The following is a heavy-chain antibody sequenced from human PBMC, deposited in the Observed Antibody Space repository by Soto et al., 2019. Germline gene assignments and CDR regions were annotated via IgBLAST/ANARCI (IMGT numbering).Heavy chain of an antibody. V-gene: IGHV1-18*04. CDR1: GYTFTNYG. Sequence: QVQLVQSGAEVKKPGASVKVSCKASGYTFTNYGISWVRQAPGQGLEWMGWISAYNGNTDYAQRFQGRVTMTTDTSTSTAYMELRSLRSDDTAVYYCARALAAAGIGYWFDPWGQGTLVTVSS. D-gene: IGHD6-13*01. CDR2: ISAYNGNT. J-gene: IGHJ5*02. CDR3: ARALAAAGIGYWFDP.